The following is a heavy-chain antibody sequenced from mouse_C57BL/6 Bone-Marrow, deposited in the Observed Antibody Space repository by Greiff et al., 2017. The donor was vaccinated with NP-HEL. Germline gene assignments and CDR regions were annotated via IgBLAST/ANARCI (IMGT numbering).Heavy chain of an antibody. CDR1: GFTFSDAW. V-gene: IGHV6-6*01. CDR3: TSGGSNYFDY. Sequence: EVKVVESGGGLVQPGGSMKLSCAASGFTFSDAWMDWVRQSPEKGLEWVAEIRNKANNHATYYAESVKGRFTISRDDSKSSVYLQMNSLRAEDTGIYYCTSGGSNYFDYWGQGTTLTVSS. CDR2: IRNKANNHAT. D-gene: IGHD1-1*01. J-gene: IGHJ2*01.